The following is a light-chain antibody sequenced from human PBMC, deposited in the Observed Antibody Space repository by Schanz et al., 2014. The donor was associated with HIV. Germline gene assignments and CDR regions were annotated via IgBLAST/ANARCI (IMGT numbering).Light chain of an antibody. CDR2: EVS. CDR3: SSYAGSNKNV. Sequence: QSALTQPASVSGSPGQSITISCTGTTSDVGSYNLVSWYQQHPGKAPKLMIYEVSKRPSGVPDRFSGSKSGNTASLTVSGLQAEDEADYYCSSYAGSNKNVFGTGTKVTVL. J-gene: IGLJ1*01. V-gene: IGLV2-14*02. CDR1: TSDVGSYNL.